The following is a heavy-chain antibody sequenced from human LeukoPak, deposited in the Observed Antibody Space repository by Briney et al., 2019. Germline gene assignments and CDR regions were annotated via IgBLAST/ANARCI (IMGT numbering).Heavy chain of an antibody. CDR1: GFTFDDYG. J-gene: IGHJ4*02. D-gene: IGHD1-26*01. Sequence: PGGSLRLSCAASGFTFDDYGMSWVRQAPGKGLEWVSSISSNSYIYYADSVKGRFTVSRDNAKNSLYLQMNSLRAEDTAVYYCALLVGATLDFDNWGQGTLVTVSS. CDR3: ALLVGATLDFDN. CDR2: ISSNSYI. V-gene: IGHV3-21*03.